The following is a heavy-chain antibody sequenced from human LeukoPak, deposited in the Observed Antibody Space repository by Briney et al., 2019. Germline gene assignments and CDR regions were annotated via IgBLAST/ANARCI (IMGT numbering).Heavy chain of an antibody. J-gene: IGHJ4*02. CDR2: INSDGSST. CDR3: ARAAVGAQVDF. D-gene: IGHD1-26*01. CDR1: GFTLTGYW. V-gene: IGHV3-74*03. Sequence: GGSLRLSCAASGFTLTGYWMHWVRQAPGRGLVWVSSINSDGSSTKYADSVKGRSTISRDNAKNTLYLQMNSLRAEDTGVYYCARAAVGAQVDFWGQGTLVTVS.